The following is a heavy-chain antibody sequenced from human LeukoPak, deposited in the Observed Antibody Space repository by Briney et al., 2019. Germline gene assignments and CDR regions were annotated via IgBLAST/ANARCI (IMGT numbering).Heavy chain of an antibody. CDR3: TTALGPVGYCSSTSCYVEL. CDR2: IKSKTDGGTT. Sequence: GGSLRLSCAASGFTFSNAWMSWVRQAPGEGLEWVGRIKSKTDGGTTDYAAPVKGRFTISRDDSKNTLYLQMNSLKTEDTAVYYCTTALGPVGYCSSTSCYVELWGRGTLVTVSS. J-gene: IGHJ2*01. D-gene: IGHD2-2*01. V-gene: IGHV3-15*01. CDR1: GFTFSNAW.